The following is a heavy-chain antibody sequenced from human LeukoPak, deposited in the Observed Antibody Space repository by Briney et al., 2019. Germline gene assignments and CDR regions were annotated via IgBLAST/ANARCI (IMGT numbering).Heavy chain of an antibody. CDR1: GFTFSSYA. D-gene: IGHD2-15*01. CDR2: ISGSGGST. CDR3: AKGISSSSYSPSDY. J-gene: IGHJ4*02. V-gene: IGHV3-23*01. Sequence: GGSLRLSCAASGFTFSSYAMSWVRQAPGKGLEWVSAISGSGGSTYYAESVKGRFTISRDNSKNMLYLQMNSLRAEDTAVYYCAKGISSSSYSPSDYGGQGTLVTVSS.